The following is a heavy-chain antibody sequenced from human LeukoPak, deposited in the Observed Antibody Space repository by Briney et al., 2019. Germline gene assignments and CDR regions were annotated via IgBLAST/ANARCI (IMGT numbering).Heavy chain of an antibody. CDR2: IYTSGST. CDR1: GGSISSYY. J-gene: IGHJ5*02. CDR3: ARDHLANLASRLFDP. D-gene: IGHD3-3*01. V-gene: IGHV4-4*07. Sequence: TSETLSLTCTVSGGSISSYYWSWIRQPAGKGLEWIGRIYTSGSTNYNPSLKSRVTISVDTSKNHFSLKLNSVTAADTAVYYCARDHLANLASRLFDPWGQGTLVTVSS.